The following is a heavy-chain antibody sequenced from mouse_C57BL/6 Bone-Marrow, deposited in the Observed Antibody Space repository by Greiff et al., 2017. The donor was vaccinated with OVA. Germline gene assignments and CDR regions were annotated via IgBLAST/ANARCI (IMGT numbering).Heavy chain of an antibody. CDR2: YPGSGNTY. D-gene: IGHD1-1*01. CDR1: YTFTDYYM. V-gene: IGHV1-83*01. J-gene: IGHJ2*01. Sequence: VQRVESGPELVKPGASVKMSCKASGYTFTDYYMHWVKQKPGKGLEWIGEIYPGSGNTYYNEKFKGKATLTADTSSSTAYMQLSSLTSEDSAVYFCARNYYGSSLFDYWGQGTTLTVSS. CDR3: RNYYGSSLFDY.